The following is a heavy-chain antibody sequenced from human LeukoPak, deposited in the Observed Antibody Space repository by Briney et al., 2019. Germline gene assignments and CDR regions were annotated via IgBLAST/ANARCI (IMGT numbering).Heavy chain of an antibody. CDR3: AKQTGSGLFILP. CDR1: GVSISSSNSY. J-gene: IGHJ4*02. Sequence: SETLSLTCSVSGVSISSSNSYWGWIRQPPGKGLEWIGSIYYTGNTYYNASLKSRVTISIDTSKNQFYLKLTSVTAADTAVYYCAKQTGSGLFILPGGQGTLVTVSS. V-gene: IGHV4-39*01. D-gene: IGHD3/OR15-3a*01. CDR2: IYYTGNT.